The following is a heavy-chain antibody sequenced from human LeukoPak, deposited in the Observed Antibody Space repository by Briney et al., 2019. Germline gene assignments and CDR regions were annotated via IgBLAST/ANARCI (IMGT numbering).Heavy chain of an antibody. CDR3: ARVAGGCSTTTCYEIDP. Sequence: PSETLSLTCTVSGGSISSYYWSWIRQPPGKGLEWIGYIYYSGSTNYNPSLKSRVTISVDTSKNQFSLKLSSVTAADTAVYYCARVAGGCSTTTCYEIDPWGQGTLVTVSS. D-gene: IGHD2-2*01. CDR2: IYYSGST. J-gene: IGHJ5*02. V-gene: IGHV4-59*01. CDR1: GGSISSYY.